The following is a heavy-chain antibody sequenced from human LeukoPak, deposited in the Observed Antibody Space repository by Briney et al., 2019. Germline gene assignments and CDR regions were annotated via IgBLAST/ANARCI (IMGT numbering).Heavy chain of an antibody. CDR1: GYTFTSYG. V-gene: IGHV1-18*01. CDR3: ARWNIRYFDSLLFADH. J-gene: IGHJ4*02. CDR2: ISAYNGNT. D-gene: IGHD3-9*01. Sequence: ASVKVSCKASGYTFTSYGISWVRQAPGQGLEWMGWISAYNGNTNYAQKLQGRVTMTTDTSTSTAYMELRSLRSDDTAVYYCARWNIRYFDSLLFADHGGQGTLVTVSS.